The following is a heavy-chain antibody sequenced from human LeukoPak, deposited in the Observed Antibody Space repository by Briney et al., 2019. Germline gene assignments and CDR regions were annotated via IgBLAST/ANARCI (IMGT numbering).Heavy chain of an antibody. CDR1: GYSISSGYY. CDR3: ARDFTMVRGVISSPPFDY. V-gene: IGHV4-38-2*02. D-gene: IGHD3-10*01. J-gene: IGHJ4*02. Sequence: TSETLSLTCTVSGYSISSGYYWGWIRQPPGKGLEWIGSIYHSGSTYYNPSLKSRVTISVDTSKNQFSLKLSSVTAADTAVYYCARDFTMVRGVISSPPFDYWGQGTLVTVSS. CDR2: IYHSGST.